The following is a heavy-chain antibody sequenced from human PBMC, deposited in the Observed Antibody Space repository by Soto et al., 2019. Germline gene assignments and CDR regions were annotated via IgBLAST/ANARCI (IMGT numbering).Heavy chain of an antibody. CDR3: AKAGGIGSESYYGDY. CDR1: GFTFSSYA. V-gene: IGHV3-23*01. Sequence: EVQLLESGGGLVQPGGSLRLSCAASGFTFSSYAMTWVRQAPGKGLEWVSAISGSGGSTYYADSVKGRFTISRDNSKNTLYLQMNSLRADDTAAYYCAKAGGIGSESYYGDYWGQGTLVTVSS. CDR2: ISGSGGST. J-gene: IGHJ4*02. D-gene: IGHD3-10*01.